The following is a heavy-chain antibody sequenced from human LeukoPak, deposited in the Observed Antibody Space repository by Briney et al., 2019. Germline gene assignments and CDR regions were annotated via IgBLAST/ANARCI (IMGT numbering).Heavy chain of an antibody. CDR1: GFTFSSYW. D-gene: IGHD3-22*01. Sequence: PGGSLRLSCAASGFTFSSYWMSWVRQAPGKGLEWVANIKQDGSEKYYVDSVKGRFTISRDNAKNSLYLQMNSLRAEDTAVYYCATTSGTYYYDSSGYYASVQGLFEYWGQGTLVTVSS. V-gene: IGHV3-7*01. CDR2: IKQDGSEK. CDR3: ATTSGTYYYDSSGYYASVQGLFEY. J-gene: IGHJ4*02.